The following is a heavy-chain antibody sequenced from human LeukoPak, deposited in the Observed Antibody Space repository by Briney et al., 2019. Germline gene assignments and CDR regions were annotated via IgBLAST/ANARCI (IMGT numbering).Heavy chain of an antibody. J-gene: IGHJ1*01. V-gene: IGHV1-18*04. Sequence: GASVKVSCKASGYTFTSYGISWVRQAPGQGLEWMGWISAYNGNTNYAQKFQGRLTMTTDTSTTTGSMELRSLTSDDTAVYYCARDYYDNPGYQYFHYWGQGTLVTVSS. D-gene: IGHD3-22*01. CDR2: ISAYNGNT. CDR3: ARDYYDNPGYQYFHY. CDR1: GYTFTSYG.